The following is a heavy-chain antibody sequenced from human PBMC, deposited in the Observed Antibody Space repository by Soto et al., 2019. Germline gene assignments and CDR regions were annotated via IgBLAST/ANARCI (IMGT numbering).Heavy chain of an antibody. CDR1: GYTFTGYY. V-gene: IGHV1-2*04. Sequence: GASVKVSCKASGYTFTGYYMHWVRQAPGQGLEWMGWINPNSGGTNYAQKFQGWVTMTRDTSISTAYMELSRLRSDDTAVYYCARGGENSGYDLYGMAVWGQGTTVTVSS. J-gene: IGHJ6*02. CDR2: INPNSGGT. D-gene: IGHD5-12*01. CDR3: ARGGENSGYDLYGMAV.